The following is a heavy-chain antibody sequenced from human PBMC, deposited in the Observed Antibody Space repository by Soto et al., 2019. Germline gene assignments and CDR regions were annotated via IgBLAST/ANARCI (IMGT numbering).Heavy chain of an antibody. D-gene: IGHD6-19*01. CDR1: GFTFSSYG. V-gene: IGHV3-21*01. CDR3: ERLVAGNPVDY. J-gene: IGHJ4*02. Sequence: GGSLRLSCAASGFTFSSYGMNWVRQAPGKGLEWVSSISSSSSYIYYADSVKGRFTISRDNAKNSLYLQMNSLRAEDTAVYYCERLVAGNPVDYWGQGTLVTVSS. CDR2: ISSSSSYI.